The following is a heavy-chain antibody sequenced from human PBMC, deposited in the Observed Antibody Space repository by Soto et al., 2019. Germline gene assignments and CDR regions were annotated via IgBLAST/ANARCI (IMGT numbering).Heavy chain of an antibody. Sequence: PGESLNISCKGSGYSFTTFWIGWVRQMPGKGLEWMGSVYPGDSDTRYRPSFQGQVTISADKSISTAYLQWSSLKASDTAMYYCATHSGSGRNNYHYYGVDVWGQGTTVTVSS. CDR3: ATHSGSGRNNYHYYGVDV. D-gene: IGHD3-10*01. J-gene: IGHJ6*02. V-gene: IGHV5-51*01. CDR2: VYPGDSDT. CDR1: GYSFTTFW.